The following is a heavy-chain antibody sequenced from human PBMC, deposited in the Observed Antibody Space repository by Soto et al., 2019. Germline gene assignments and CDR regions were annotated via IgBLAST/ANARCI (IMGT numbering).Heavy chain of an antibody. V-gene: IGHV3-23*01. D-gene: IGHD6-13*01. J-gene: IGHJ5*02. CDR2: ISGSGDST. CDR3: ARRRTDASSRYCFDP. Sequence: EEQLLESGGGLVQPGGSLRLSCAASGFTFSSYAMNWVRQGPGKGLEWVSAISGSGDSTYYADSVKGRFTISRDNSKNTLYLQMNSLRAEDTAVYYCARRRTDASSRYCFDPWVQGTLVTVSS. CDR1: GFTFSSYA.